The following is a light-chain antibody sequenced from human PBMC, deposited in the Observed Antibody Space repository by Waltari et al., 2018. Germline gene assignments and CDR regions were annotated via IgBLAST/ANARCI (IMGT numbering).Light chain of an antibody. V-gene: IGKV1-9*01. Sequence: DIQLTQSPSFLSASVGDRVTITCRASQGISSYLAWYQQKPGKAPKLLIYAASTLQSGVPSRFSGSGSGTEFTLTISILQPEDVATYYCQQLNSYPHTFGQGTKLEIK. CDR2: AAS. CDR3: QQLNSYPHT. CDR1: QGISSY. J-gene: IGKJ2*01.